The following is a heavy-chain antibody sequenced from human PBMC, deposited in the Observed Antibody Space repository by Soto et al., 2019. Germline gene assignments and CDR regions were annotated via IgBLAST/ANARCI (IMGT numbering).Heavy chain of an antibody. V-gene: IGHV4-30-4*01. CDR2: MYYSGST. J-gene: IGHJ5*02. CDR3: ARAYGDYGNWFDP. CDR1: GGSISSGDYY. Sequence: QVQLQESGPGLVKPSQTLSLTCTVSGGSISSGDYYWSWIRQPPGKGLEWIGYMYYSGSTYYNPSLTSRVTISVEMSKNQLSLKLNSVTAADTAVYYCARAYGDYGNWFDPWGQGTLVTVSS. D-gene: IGHD4-17*01.